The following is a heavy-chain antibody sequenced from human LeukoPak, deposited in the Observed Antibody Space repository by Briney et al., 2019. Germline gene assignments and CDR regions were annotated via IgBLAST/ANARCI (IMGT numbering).Heavy chain of an antibody. Sequence: GGSLRLPCAASGFTFDDYAMHWVRQAPGKGLEWVSLISGDGGSTYYADSVKGRFTISRDNSKNSLYLQMNSLRTEDTALYYCAKEAKNWNYNWFDPWGQGTLVTVSS. J-gene: IGHJ5*02. CDR2: ISGDGGST. V-gene: IGHV3-43*02. CDR3: AKEAKNWNYNWFDP. CDR1: GFTFDDYA. D-gene: IGHD1-7*01.